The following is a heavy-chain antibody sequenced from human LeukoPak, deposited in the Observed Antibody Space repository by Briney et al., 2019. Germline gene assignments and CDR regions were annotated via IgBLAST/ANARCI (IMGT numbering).Heavy chain of an antibody. D-gene: IGHD5-18*01. CDR3: ARGGYSYGPHYYYYYMDV. J-gene: IGHJ6*03. CDR2: IYYSGST. CDR1: GGSISSYY. Sequence: SETLSLTCTVSGGSISSYYWSWIREPPGKGLEWSGYIYYSGSTNYNPSLKSRVTISVDTSNNQFSLKLSSVTAADTAVYYCARGGYSYGPHYYYYYMDVWGKGTTVTVSS. V-gene: IGHV4-59*01.